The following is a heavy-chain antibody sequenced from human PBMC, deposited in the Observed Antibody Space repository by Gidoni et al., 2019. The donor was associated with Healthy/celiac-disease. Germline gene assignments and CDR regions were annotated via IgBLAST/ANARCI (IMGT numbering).Heavy chain of an antibody. CDR1: GFTFSSYS. V-gene: IGHV3-21*01. D-gene: IGHD3-10*01. CDR3: ARGELLLWFGELYQPNYYFDY. J-gene: IGHJ4*02. Sequence: EVQLVESGGGLVKPGGSLRLSCAASGFTFSSYSMHLLRQAPGKGLEWVSSISSSSSYIYYADSVKGRFTISRDNAKNSLYLQMNSLRAEDTAVYYCARGELLLWFGELYQPNYYFDYWGQGTLVTVSS. CDR2: ISSSSSYI.